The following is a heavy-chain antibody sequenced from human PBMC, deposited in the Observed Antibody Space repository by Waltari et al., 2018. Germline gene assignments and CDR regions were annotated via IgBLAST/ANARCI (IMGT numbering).Heavy chain of an antibody. Sequence: QLQLQASGPGLVKPSETLYLTRHVYGVPTRGSSYYWGWIRQPPGKGLGWIGNIFYTGSTSYNPSLQSRVTISVDTSKNHFSLKLSSVTAADTAVYYCATLETAADAFDIWGHGTMVTVSS. CDR3: ATLETAADAFDI. CDR2: IFYTGST. V-gene: IGHV4-39*07. D-gene: IGHD2-15*01. CDR1: GVPTRGSSYY. J-gene: IGHJ3*02.